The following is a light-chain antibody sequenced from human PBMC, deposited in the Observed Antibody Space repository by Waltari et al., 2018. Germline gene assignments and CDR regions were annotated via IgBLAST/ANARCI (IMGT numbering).Light chain of an antibody. J-gene: IGLJ6*01. V-gene: IGLV3-21*04. CDR3: QVWDSSSDHPV. CDR1: NLGSKS. CDR2: YDS. Sequence: SYVLNQPPSVSVAPGKAASINCGGNNLGSKSVHWYQQKPGQAPVLVIYYDSYRPSGIPERFSGSNSGNTATLTISRVEAGDEADYYCQVWDSSSDHPVFGSGTKVTVL.